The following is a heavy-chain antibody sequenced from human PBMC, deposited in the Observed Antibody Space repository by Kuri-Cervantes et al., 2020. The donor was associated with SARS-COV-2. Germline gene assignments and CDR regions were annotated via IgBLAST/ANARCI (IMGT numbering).Heavy chain of an antibody. D-gene: IGHD4-23*01. V-gene: IGHV4-59*11. CDR3: ARPGGFLDV. Sequence: GSLRLSCTVSGGSMRSHYWSWIRQPPGKGLEWNGYISYSGSTNYNPSLKSRVSISVDTSKNQFSLKLSSVTAADTAVYYCARPGGFLDVWGKGTTVTVSS. CDR2: ISYSGST. J-gene: IGHJ6*04. CDR1: GGSMRSHY.